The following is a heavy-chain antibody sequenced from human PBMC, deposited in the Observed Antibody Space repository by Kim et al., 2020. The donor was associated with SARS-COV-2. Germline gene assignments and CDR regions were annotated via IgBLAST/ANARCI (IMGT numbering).Heavy chain of an antibody. CDR3: ARGAQLWLLNWFDP. D-gene: IGHD5-18*01. Sequence: SETLSLTCAVYGGSFSGYYWSWIRQPPGKGLEWVGEINHSGSTNYNPSLKSRVTISVDTSKNQFSLKLSSVTAADTAVYYCARGAQLWLLNWFDPWGQGTLVTVSS. CDR2: INHSGST. CDR1: GGSFSGYY. V-gene: IGHV4-34*01. J-gene: IGHJ5*02.